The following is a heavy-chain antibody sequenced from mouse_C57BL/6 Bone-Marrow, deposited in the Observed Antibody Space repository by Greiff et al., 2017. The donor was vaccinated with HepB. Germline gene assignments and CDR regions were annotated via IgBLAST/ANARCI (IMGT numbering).Heavy chain of an antibody. Sequence: EVHLVESGGGLVKPGGSLKLSCAASGFTFSDYGMHWVRQAPEKGLEWVAYISSGSSTIYYADTGKGRFTISRDNAKNTLFLQMTSLRSEDTAMYYCAREDYYGKDYAMDYWGQGTSVTVSP. D-gene: IGHD1-1*01. CDR3: AREDYYGKDYAMDY. V-gene: IGHV5-17*01. CDR1: GFTFSDYG. J-gene: IGHJ4*01. CDR2: ISSGSSTI.